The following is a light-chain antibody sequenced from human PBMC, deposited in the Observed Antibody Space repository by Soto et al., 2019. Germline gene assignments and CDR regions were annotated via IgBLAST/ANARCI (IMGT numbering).Light chain of an antibody. Sequence: QSALTQPPSVSGAPGQRVTISCTGSSSNIGAGYDVQWYQQLPGTAPKLLIYVNNNRPSGVPDRFSGSKSGTSASLAITGLQAEDEADYYCQSFDSSLSGWVFGGGTKVTVL. CDR3: QSFDSSLSGWV. CDR1: SSNIGAGYD. V-gene: IGLV1-40*01. CDR2: VNN. J-gene: IGLJ3*02.